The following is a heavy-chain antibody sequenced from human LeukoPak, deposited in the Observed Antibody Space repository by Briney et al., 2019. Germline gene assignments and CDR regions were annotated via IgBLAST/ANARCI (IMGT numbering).Heavy chain of an antibody. Sequence: SETLSLTCTVPGGSISSYYWSWIRQPPGKGLEWIGYIYTSGSTNYNPSLKRRVTISVDTSKNQFSLKLSSVTAADTAVYYCAKYGSGSYYNTIHYYYYMDVWGKGTTVTVSS. D-gene: IGHD3-10*01. J-gene: IGHJ6*03. V-gene: IGHV4-4*09. CDR2: IYTSGST. CDR3: AKYGSGSYYNTIHYYYYMDV. CDR1: GGSISSYY.